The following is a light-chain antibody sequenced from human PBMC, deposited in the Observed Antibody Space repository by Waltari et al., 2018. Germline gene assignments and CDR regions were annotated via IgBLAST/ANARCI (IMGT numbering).Light chain of an antibody. V-gene: IGKV3-15*01. J-gene: IGKJ1*01. CDR1: QSVSSN. CDR3: QQYNNWPET. CDR2: GAS. Sequence: ETVMTQSPATLSVSPGERATLSCRASQSVSSNLAWYQQKPGQAPRLLIFGASLRATGIPVRFSGSGSGTEFTLTISSLQSEDFAVYYCQQYNNWPETFGQGTKVEIK.